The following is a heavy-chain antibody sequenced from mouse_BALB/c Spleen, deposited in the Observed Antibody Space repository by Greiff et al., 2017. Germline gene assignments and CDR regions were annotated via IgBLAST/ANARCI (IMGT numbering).Heavy chain of an antibody. CDR3: AKVGRSYYYAMDY. CDR2: ISDGGSYT. CDR1: GFTFSDYY. V-gene: IGHV5-4*02. J-gene: IGHJ4*01. Sequence: EVKLMESGGGLVKPGGSLKLSCAASGFTFSDYYMYWVRQTPDKRLEWVATISDGGSYTYYPDSVKGRFTISRDNAKNNLYLQMSSLKSEDTAMYYCAKVGRSYYYAMDYWGQGTSVTVSS. D-gene: IGHD1-1*01.